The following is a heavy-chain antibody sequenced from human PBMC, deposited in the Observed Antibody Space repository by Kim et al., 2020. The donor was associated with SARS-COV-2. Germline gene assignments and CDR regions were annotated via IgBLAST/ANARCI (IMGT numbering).Heavy chain of an antibody. D-gene: IGHD3-9*01. CDR3: ARGPDLRYYDILTGYYNPKYFYYYGMDV. CDR2: INTNTGNP. CDR1: GYTFTSYA. V-gene: IGHV7-4-1*02. J-gene: IGHJ6*02. Sequence: ASVKVSCKASGYTFTSYAMNWVRQAPGQGLEWMGWINTNTGNPTYAQGFTGRFVFSLDTSVSTAYLQISSLKAEDTAVYYCARGPDLRYYDILTGYYNPKYFYYYGMDVWGQGTTVTVSS.